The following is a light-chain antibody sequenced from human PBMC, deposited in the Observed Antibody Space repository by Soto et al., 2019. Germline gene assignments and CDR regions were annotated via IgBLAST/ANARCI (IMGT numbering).Light chain of an antibody. CDR1: QTISSW. CDR3: QHYNSYSEA. J-gene: IGKJ1*01. V-gene: IGKV1-5*03. Sequence: DIQMTQAPYTLSRSLGDRLTITFRASQTISSWLAWYQQKPGKAPKLLIYKASTLKSGVPSRFSGSGSGTEFTLTISSLQPDDFATYYCQHYNSYSEAFGQGTKVDIK. CDR2: KAS.